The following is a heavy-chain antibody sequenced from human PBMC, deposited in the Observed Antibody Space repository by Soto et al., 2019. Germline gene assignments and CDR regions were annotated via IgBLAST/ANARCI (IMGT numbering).Heavy chain of an antibody. CDR2: IWYDGRNK. Sequence: QVQLVESGGGVVQPGRSLRLSCAASGFTFSSYGMHWVRQAPGKGLEWVAVIWYDGRNKYYADSVKGRFTISRDNSKNTLYLQMNSLRAEDTAVYSCARGVDYDILTGYYKTDSNWFDPWGQGTLVTVSS. J-gene: IGHJ5*02. D-gene: IGHD3-9*01. V-gene: IGHV3-33*01. CDR1: GFTFSSYG. CDR3: ARGVDYDILTGYYKTDSNWFDP.